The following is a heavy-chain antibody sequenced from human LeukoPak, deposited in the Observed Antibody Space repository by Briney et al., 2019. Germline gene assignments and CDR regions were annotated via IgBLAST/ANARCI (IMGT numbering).Heavy chain of an antibody. CDR1: GGSFSGYY. V-gene: IGHV4-34*01. D-gene: IGHD5-12*01. CDR3: AGIKSVATRRANFDY. CDR2: INHSGST. J-gene: IGHJ4*02. Sequence: SETLSLTCAVYGGSFSGYYWRWIRQPPGKGLEWIGEINHSGSTNYNPPLNSRVTIYVDTSNKQLSLKLGSLTAADTAVYYCAGIKSVATRRANFDYWGQGTLVTVSS.